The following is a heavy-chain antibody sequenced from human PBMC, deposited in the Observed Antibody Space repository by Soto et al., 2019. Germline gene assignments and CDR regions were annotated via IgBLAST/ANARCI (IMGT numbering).Heavy chain of an antibody. Sequence: GGSLRLSCAASGFTFSSYAMHWVRQAPGKGLEWVAVISYDGSNKYYADSVKGRFTISRDNSTNTLYLQMNSLRAEDTAVYYCARAPAAPRNYYYYYGMDVWGQGTTVTVSS. D-gene: IGHD2-2*01. CDR1: GFTFSSYA. CDR3: ARAPAAPRNYYYYYGMDV. CDR2: ISYDGSNK. V-gene: IGHV3-30-3*01. J-gene: IGHJ6*02.